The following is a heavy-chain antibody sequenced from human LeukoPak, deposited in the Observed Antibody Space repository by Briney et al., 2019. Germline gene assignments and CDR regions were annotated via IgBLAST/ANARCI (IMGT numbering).Heavy chain of an antibody. CDR1: GFTFSNYW. D-gene: IGHD4-17*01. V-gene: IGHV3-30*02. CDR3: AKVSRGEPSDY. Sequence: GGSLRLSCAASGFTFSNYWMSWVRQAPGKGLEWVAFIRYDGGRKNFADSVKGRFTISRDISNNTVFLQMNGLRVEDTAVYYCAKVSRGEPSDYWGQGTLVTVSS. J-gene: IGHJ4*02. CDR2: IRYDGGRK.